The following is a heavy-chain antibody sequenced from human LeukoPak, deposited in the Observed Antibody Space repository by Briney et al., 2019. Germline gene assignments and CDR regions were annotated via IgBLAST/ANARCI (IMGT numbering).Heavy chain of an antibody. V-gene: IGHV3-11*01. J-gene: IGHJ6*02. D-gene: IGHD3-9*01. CDR3: AREVIIFPDYYYYGMDV. CDR1: GFTFRDYY. Sequence: GGSLRLSCAASGFTFRDYYMTWIRQAPGKGLEWISYISRSGDTLYYADSVEGRFTISRDNAKNSLYLQMNSLRAEDTAVYYCAREVIIFPDYYYYGMDVWGQGTTVTVSS. CDR2: ISRSGDTL.